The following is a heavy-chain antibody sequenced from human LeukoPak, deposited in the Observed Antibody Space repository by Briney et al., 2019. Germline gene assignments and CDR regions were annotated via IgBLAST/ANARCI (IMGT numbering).Heavy chain of an antibody. CDR3: ARGGYSSSWPFDY. D-gene: IGHD6-13*01. CDR1: GFTVSSNY. CDR2: IYSGGST. V-gene: IGHV3-53*01. J-gene: IGHJ4*02. Sequence: GGSLRLSCAASGFTVSSNYMSWVRQAPGKGLEWVSVIYSGGSTYYADSVKGRFTISRDNSKNTLYLQMNSLRAEDTAVYYCARGGYSSSWPFDYWGQGTLVTVSS.